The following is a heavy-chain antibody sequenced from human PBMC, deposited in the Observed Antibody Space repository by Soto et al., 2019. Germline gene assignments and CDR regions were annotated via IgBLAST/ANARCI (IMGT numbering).Heavy chain of an antibody. Sequence: HPGGSLRLSCAASGFTFSSYGMHWVRQAPGKGLEWVAVIWYDGSNKYYADSVKGRFTISRDNSKNTLYLQMNSLRAEDTAVYYCAREDQWQQQLPSFDYWGQGTLVTVSS. CDR1: GFTFSSYG. J-gene: IGHJ4*02. D-gene: IGHD6-13*01. CDR2: IWYDGSNK. CDR3: AREDQWQQQLPSFDY. V-gene: IGHV3-33*01.